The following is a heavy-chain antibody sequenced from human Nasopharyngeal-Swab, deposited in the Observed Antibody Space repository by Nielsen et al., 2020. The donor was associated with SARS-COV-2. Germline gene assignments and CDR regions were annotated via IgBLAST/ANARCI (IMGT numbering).Heavy chain of an antibody. J-gene: IGHJ5*02. CDR2: IPHSGGH. CDR3: ARVWRFSEYSGSPFDL. V-gene: IGHV4-34*01. CDR1: GGSFSSYY. D-gene: IGHD3-10*01. Sequence: GSLRLSCAVDGGSFSSYYWSWVRQSPGEGLEWVGEIPHSGGHNYNPSPKTGVTISAAMSKTQFSLKLTSVTAADTAVYYCARVWRFSEYSGSPFDLWGQGTLVIVSA.